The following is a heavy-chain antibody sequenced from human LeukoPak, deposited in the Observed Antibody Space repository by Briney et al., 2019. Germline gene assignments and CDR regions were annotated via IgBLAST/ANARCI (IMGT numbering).Heavy chain of an antibody. V-gene: IGHV3-74*01. CDR1: GFTFSSYW. D-gene: IGHD3-3*01. CDR2: INSDGSST. Sequence: GSLRLSCAASGFTFSSYWMHWVRQAPGKGLVWVSRINSDGSSTGYADSVKGRFTISRDNAKNTLYLQMNSLRAEDTAVYYCATQQNYDFWSGADYGGDWFDPWGQGTLVTVSS. J-gene: IGHJ5*02. CDR3: ATQQNYDFWSGADYGGDWFDP.